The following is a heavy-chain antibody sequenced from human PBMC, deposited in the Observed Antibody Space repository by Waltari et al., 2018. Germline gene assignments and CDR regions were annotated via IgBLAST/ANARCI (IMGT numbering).Heavy chain of an antibody. CDR3: ARGEAAAGWNYYYYGMDV. CDR2: IIPIFGTA. D-gene: IGHD6-13*01. V-gene: IGHV1-69*01. Sequence: GLEWMGGIIPIFGTANYAQKFQGRVTITADESTSTAYMELSSLRSEDTAVYYCARGEAAAGWNYYYYGMDVWGQGTTVTVSS. J-gene: IGHJ6*02.